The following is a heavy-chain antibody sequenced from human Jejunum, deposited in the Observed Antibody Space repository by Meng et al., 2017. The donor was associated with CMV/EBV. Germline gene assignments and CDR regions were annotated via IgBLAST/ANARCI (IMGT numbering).Heavy chain of an antibody. CDR1: FTFSTYT. D-gene: IGHD3-22*01. V-gene: IGHV3-21*01. CDR3: ATTYYYDSSAYYYRHFDY. Sequence: FTFSTYTMNWVRQAPGMGLEWVSSITYSSKTIYYADSVKGRFTVSRDNAENSLYLQMNSLRSEDTAVYYCATTYYYDSSAYYYRHFDYWGQGTLVTVS. CDR2: ITYSSKTI. J-gene: IGHJ4*02.